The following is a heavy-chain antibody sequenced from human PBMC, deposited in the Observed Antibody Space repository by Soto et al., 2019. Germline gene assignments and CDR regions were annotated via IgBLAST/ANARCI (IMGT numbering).Heavy chain of an antibody. CDR1: GASMNSRTYF. CDR3: VRLYNFGPGGMDV. V-gene: IGHV4-39*01. Sequence: QLQLQESGPGLVKTSETLSLTCTVSGASMNSRTYFWGWIRQPPGRGLGWIGSMSYSGNSHYNPSLKRRGTISIDTPKNQISLKLSSVTAADTAVYYCVRLYNFGPGGMDVWGQGTTVTVSS. J-gene: IGHJ6*02. D-gene: IGHD1-1*01. CDR2: MSYSGNS.